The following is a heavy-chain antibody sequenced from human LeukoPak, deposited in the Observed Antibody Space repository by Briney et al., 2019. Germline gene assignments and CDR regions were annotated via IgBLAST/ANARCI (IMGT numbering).Heavy chain of an antibody. J-gene: IGHJ5*02. CDR2: IKQDGSEK. CDR3: ARVGGSYWGWFDP. Sequence: GGSLRLSCAASGFTFSSYWMSWVRQAPGKGLEWVANIKQDGSEKYYVDSVKGRLTISRDNAKNSLYLQMNSLRAEDTAVYYCARVGGSYWGWFDPWGQGTLVTVSS. D-gene: IGHD1-26*01. CDR1: GFTFSSYW. V-gene: IGHV3-7*01.